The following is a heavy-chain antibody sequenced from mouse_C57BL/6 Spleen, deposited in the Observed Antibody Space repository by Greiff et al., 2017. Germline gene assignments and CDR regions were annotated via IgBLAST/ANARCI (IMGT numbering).Heavy chain of an antibody. CDR3: ARSGDGGSYYYAMDY. D-gene: IGHD1-1*02. CDR1: GFTFSDYG. Sequence: EVMLVESGGGLVKPGGSLKLSCAASGFTFSDYGMHWVRQAPEKGLEWVAYISSGSSTIYYADTVKGRFTISRDNAKNTLFLQMTSLRSEDTAMYYCARSGDGGSYYYAMDYWGQGTSVTVSS. CDR2: ISSGSSTI. J-gene: IGHJ4*01. V-gene: IGHV5-17*01.